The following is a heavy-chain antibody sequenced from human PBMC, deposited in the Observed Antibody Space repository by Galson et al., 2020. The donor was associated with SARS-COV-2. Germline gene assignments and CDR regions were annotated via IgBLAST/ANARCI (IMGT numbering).Heavy chain of an antibody. CDR3: AKDGHSSSAYYYHMEV. J-gene: IGHJ6*03. D-gene: IGHD6-6*01. CDR2: ITGRGDST. V-gene: IGHV3-23*01. CDR1: GFNFRTYA. Sequence: GESLKISCAASGFNFRTYAMTWVRQAPGKGLEWVSAITGRGDSTFYADSVKGRFTISRDNSKNTLYLQMHSLRADDTAVYYCAKDGHSSSAYYYHMEVWGKGTTVTVSS.